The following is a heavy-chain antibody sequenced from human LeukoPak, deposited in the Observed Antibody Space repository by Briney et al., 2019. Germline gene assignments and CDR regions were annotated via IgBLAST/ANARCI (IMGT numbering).Heavy chain of an antibody. J-gene: IGHJ4*02. CDR1: GFSFSTYS. CDR2: ISDTGATK. Sequence: GGSLRLSCAASGFSFSTYSMSWVRQAPGKGLEWVSVISDTGATKFYADSVKGRFTISRDNSKNTLYLQMNSLRAEDTAVCYCARDRSSYGTPHYYFDYWGRGTLVTVSS. V-gene: IGHV3-23*01. D-gene: IGHD5-18*01. CDR3: ARDRSSYGTPHYYFDY.